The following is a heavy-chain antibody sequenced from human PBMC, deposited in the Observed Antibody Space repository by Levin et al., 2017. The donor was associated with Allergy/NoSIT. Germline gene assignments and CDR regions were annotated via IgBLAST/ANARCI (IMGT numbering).Heavy chain of an antibody. D-gene: IGHD3-10*01. V-gene: IGHV4-61*02. CDR2: IYSSGSA. Sequence: LRLSCKVSGGSISSGSYYWSWIRQPAAKGLEWIGRIYSSGSANYNPSLKSRVTISVDTSKNQFSLKLSSVTAADTSVYYCARAEVGSEHWGQGTLVTVSS. J-gene: IGHJ4*02. CDR1: GGSISSGSYY. CDR3: ARAEVGSEH.